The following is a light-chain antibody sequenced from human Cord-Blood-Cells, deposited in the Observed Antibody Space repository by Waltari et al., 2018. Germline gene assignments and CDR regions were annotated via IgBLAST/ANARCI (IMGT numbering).Light chain of an antibody. CDR2: GAS. CDR3: QQYNNWPMYT. Sequence: EIVMTQSPATLSVSPGERPPLSCRASQSVSRNSAWYQQKPGQAPRLLIYGASTRATGIPARFSGSGSGTEFTLTISSLQSEDVAVYYCQQYNNWPMYTFGQGTKLEIK. V-gene: IGKV3-15*01. CDR1: QSVSRN. J-gene: IGKJ2*01.